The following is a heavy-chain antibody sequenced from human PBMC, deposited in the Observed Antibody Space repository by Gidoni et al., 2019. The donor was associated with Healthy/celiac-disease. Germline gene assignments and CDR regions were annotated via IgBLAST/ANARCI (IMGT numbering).Heavy chain of an antibody. J-gene: IGHJ6*03. D-gene: IGHD3-10*01. V-gene: IGHV3-30-3*01. Sequence: QVQLVESGGGVFQPGRSLRLSCAASGFTFSSYAMHWVRQAPGKGLEWVAVISYDGSNKYYADSVKGRFTISRDNSKNTLYLQMNSLRAEDTAVYYCARDGSAISYYYYMDVWGKGTTVTVSS. CDR2: ISYDGSNK. CDR3: ARDGSAISYYYYMDV. CDR1: GFTFSSYA.